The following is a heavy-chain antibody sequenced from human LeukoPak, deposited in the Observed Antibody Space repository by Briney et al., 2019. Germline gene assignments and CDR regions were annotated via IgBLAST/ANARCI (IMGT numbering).Heavy chain of an antibody. CDR2: IIPIFGTA. D-gene: IGHD3-22*01. Sequence: SVKVSCKASGGTFSSYAISWVRQAPGQGLEWMGGIIPIFGTANYAQKFQGRVTITADESTSTAYMELSSLRSEDTAVYYCARATPEADLYYYDSSGYYSAAFDIWGQGTMVTVSS. CDR3: ARATPEADLYYYDSSGYYSAAFDI. CDR1: GGTFSSYA. V-gene: IGHV1-69*13. J-gene: IGHJ3*02.